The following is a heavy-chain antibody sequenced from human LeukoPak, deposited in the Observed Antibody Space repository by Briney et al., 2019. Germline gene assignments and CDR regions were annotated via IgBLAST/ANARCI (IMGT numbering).Heavy chain of an antibody. D-gene: IGHD2/OR15-2a*01. V-gene: IGHV3-23*01. J-gene: IGHJ4*02. CDR2: IGDTGYSR. CDR3: AKLFLSGIDY. Sequence: GGSLRLSCAASGFTFSSYAMHWVRQAPGKGLEWVSAIGDTGYSRYYADSVKGRFTISRDNSKNTLYLQMNSLRAEDTAIYYCAKLFLSGIDYWGQGTLVTVSS. CDR1: GFTFSSYA.